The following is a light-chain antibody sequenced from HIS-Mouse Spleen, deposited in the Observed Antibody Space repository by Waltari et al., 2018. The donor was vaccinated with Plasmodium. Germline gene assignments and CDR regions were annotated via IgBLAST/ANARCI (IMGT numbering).Light chain of an antibody. CDR1: SSDVGGYNY. V-gene: IGLV2-8*01. Sequence: QSALTQPPSASGSPGQSVTISCTGTSSDVGGYNYVSWYPQHPGKPPTLMIYEVSKRPSGVPDRFSGSKSGNTASLTVSGLQAEDEADYYCSSYAGSNNLVFGGGTKLTVL. CDR3: SSYAGSNNLV. CDR2: EVS. J-gene: IGLJ2*01.